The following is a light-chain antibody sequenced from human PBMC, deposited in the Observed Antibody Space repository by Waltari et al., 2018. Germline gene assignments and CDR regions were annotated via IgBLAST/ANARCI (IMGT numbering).Light chain of an antibody. CDR3: QSYDSSLSGYV. CDR1: SSNIGAGSD. CDR2: GNS. V-gene: IGLV1-40*01. J-gene: IGLJ1*01. Sequence: QSVLTQPPSVSGAPGQRVTISCPGTSSNIGAGSDLHWYQQLPGTAPKLLIYGNSNRPSGVPDRFSGSKSGTSASLAITGLQAEDEADYYCQSYDSSLSGYVFGTGTKVTVL.